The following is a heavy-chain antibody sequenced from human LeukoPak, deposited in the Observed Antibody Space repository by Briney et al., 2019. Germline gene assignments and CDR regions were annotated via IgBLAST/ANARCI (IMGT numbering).Heavy chain of an antibody. V-gene: IGHV1-18*01. CDR1: GGTFSSYA. D-gene: IGHD3-10*01. J-gene: IGHJ4*02. Sequence: ASVKVSCKASGGTFSSYAISSVRQSPGQGREWMGWISAYNGNTNYAQKLQGRVTMTTDTSTSTAYMELRSLRSDDTAVYYCARDRGSGSPFRARNWGQGTLVTVSS. CDR3: ARDRGSGSPFRARN. CDR2: ISAYNGNT.